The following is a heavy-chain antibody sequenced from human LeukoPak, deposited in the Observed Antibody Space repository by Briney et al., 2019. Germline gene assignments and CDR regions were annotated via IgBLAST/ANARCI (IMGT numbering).Heavy chain of an antibody. V-gene: IGHV4-31*03. D-gene: IGHD3-10*01. J-gene: IGHJ6*02. CDR3: ARDHSYYFGSQTSTLDV. Sequence: PSETLSLTCTISGASISTGGYYWTWIRQPPGEGLEWIGYIYYTGSIDYNASLKSRLTISLETSKNRFSLKLSSVTAADTAVYYCARDHSYYFGSQTSTLDVWGQGTAVTVSS. CDR1: GASISTGGYY. CDR2: IYYTGSI.